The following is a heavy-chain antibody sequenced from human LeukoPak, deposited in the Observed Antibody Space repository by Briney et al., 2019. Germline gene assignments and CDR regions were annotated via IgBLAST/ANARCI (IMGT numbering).Heavy chain of an antibody. CDR1: GGPITEYY. J-gene: IGHJ4*02. CDR3: ARDRGSTGYYYLDS. D-gene: IGHD6-19*01. V-gene: IGHV4-59*01. CDR2: IYHTGST. Sequence: SETLSLTCSVSGGPITEYYWSWIRQPPWKGLEWIGYIYHTGSTNYSPSLKSRVTMSVDASRNQFSLKLVSVTAADTAVYYCARDRGSTGYYYLDSWGQGILVTVSS.